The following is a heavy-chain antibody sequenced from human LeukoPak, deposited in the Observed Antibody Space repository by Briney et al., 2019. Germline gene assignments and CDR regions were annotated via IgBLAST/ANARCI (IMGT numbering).Heavy chain of an antibody. CDR1: GGSFNDYN. CDR3: ARAGGWYAFDY. J-gene: IGHJ4*02. Sequence: SETLSLTCAVYGGSFNDYNWSWIRQPPGKGLEWIGKINHSGVTDYSPSPKSRVTISVDTSKNQFSLKLTSVTAADTAVYYCARAGGWYAFDYWGQGTLVTVSS. V-gene: IGHV4-34*01. D-gene: IGHD6-19*01. CDR2: INHSGVT.